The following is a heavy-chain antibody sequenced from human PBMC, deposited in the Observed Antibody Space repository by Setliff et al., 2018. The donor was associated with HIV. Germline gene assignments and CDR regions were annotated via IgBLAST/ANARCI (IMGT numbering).Heavy chain of an antibody. J-gene: IGHJ6*02. CDR1: GASVSSGGFY. V-gene: IGHV4-61*08. CDR3: ARIFGDQGYYYGMDV. Sequence: SETLSLTCTVSGASVSSGGFYWSWIRQPPGKGLEWIGTVYYSGRTIQSPSLGSRVTISIDTSKNQFSLKLSSVIAADTAVYYCARIFGDQGYYYGMDVWGQGTAVTVSS. CDR2: VYYSGRT. D-gene: IGHD3-3*01.